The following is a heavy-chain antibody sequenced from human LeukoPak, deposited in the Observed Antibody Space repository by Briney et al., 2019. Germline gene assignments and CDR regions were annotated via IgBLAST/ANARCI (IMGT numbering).Heavy chain of an antibody. CDR3: TIPASGYSYGVLDS. CDR1: AFTFSNVW. J-gene: IGHJ4*02. Sequence: GGSLRLSCAASAFTFSNVWMSWVRQAPGKGLEWVGRIRSKTDGGKTDYAAPVKGRFTISRDDSKNTLYLQTDSLKTEDTAVYYCTIPASGYSYGVLDSWGQGALVTVSS. V-gene: IGHV3-15*01. CDR2: IRSKTDGGKT. D-gene: IGHD5-18*01.